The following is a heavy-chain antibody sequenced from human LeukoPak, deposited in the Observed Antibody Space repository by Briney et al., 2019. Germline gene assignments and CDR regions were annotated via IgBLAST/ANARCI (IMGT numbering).Heavy chain of an antibody. Sequence: ASVTVSCKASGYTFTSYYMHWVRQAPGQGLEWMGIINPSGGSTSYAQKFQGRVTMTRDTSTSIVYMELSSLRSEDTAVYYCARVVGPYGYSRYWGQGTLVTVSS. CDR2: INPSGGST. J-gene: IGHJ4*02. CDR3: ARVVGPYGYSRY. V-gene: IGHV1-46*01. CDR1: GYTFTSYY. D-gene: IGHD2-15*01.